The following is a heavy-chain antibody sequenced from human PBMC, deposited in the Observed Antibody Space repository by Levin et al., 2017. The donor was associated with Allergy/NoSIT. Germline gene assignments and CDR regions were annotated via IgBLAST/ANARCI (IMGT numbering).Heavy chain of an antibody. CDR2: IWPDGYKK. CDR3: ARVLRFYYYYYMDV. Sequence: GESLKISCAASGFTFSSYGMHWVRQAPGKGLEWVAVIWPDGYKKYYADSVKGRFTISRDNSKNTLYLQMNSLRAEDTAVYYCARVLRFYYYYYMDVWGKGTTVTVSS. CDR1: GFTFSSYG. V-gene: IGHV3-33*01. D-gene: IGHD5-12*01. J-gene: IGHJ6*03.